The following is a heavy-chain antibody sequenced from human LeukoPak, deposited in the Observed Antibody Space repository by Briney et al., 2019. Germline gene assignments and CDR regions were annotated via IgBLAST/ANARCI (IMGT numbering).Heavy chain of an antibody. Sequence: SVKVSCKASGGTFSSYAISWVRQAPGQGLEWMGGIIPIFGTANYAQKFQGRVTITADKSTSTACMELSSLRSEDTAVYYCASGGAARYYYYMDVWGKGTTVTVSS. CDR3: ASGGAARYYYYMDV. V-gene: IGHV1-69*06. CDR1: GGTFSSYA. J-gene: IGHJ6*03. CDR2: IIPIFGTA. D-gene: IGHD3-16*01.